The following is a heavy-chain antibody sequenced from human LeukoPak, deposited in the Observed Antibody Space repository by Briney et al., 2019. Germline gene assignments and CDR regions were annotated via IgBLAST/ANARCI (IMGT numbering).Heavy chain of an antibody. CDR2: IIPIFGTA. V-gene: IGHV1-69*01. J-gene: IGHJ4*02. D-gene: IGHD3-3*01. CDR1: GGTFSSYA. CDR3: ARGFPGNYDFWSGYPFDY. Sequence: ASVKVSCKAPGGTFSSYAISWVRQAPGQGLEWMGGIIPIFGTANYAQKFLGRVTITADESTSTAYMELSSLRSEDTAVYYCARGFPGNYDFWSGYPFDYWGQGTLVTVSS.